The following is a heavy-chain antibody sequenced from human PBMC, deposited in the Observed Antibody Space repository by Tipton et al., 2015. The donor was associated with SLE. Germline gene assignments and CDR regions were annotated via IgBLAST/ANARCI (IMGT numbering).Heavy chain of an antibody. CDR1: GFTVSSNY. J-gene: IGHJ4*02. Sequence: VQLVQSGGGVVQPGGSLRLSCAASGFTVSSNYMNWVRQAPGKGLEWVSVIYSGGSTYYADSVKGRFTISRDNSKNTLYLQMNSQRAEDTAVYYCARDKYSSSSGLSDYWGQGTLVTVSS. D-gene: IGHD6-6*01. V-gene: IGHV3-53*01. CDR3: ARDKYSSSSGLSDY. CDR2: IYSGGST.